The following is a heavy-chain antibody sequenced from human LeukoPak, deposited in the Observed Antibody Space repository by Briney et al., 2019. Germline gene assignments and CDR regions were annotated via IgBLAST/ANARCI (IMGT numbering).Heavy chain of an antibody. CDR1: GFTFDDYG. CDR2: IRSSGSTI. J-gene: IGHJ4*02. CDR3: ARGNSGWYYFDY. D-gene: IGHD6-19*01. Sequence: GGSLRLSCAASGFTFDDYGMSWVRQAPGKGLEWISYIRSSGSTIYYADSVKGRFTISRDNAKNSLYLQMNSLRADDTAVYYCARGNSGWYYFDYWGQGTLVTVSS. V-gene: IGHV3-11*01.